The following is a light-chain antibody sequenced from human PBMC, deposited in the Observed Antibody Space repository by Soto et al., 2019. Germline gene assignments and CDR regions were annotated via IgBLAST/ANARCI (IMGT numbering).Light chain of an antibody. J-gene: IGKJ2*01. CDR3: QQSHSIPYT. CDR1: QTISSY. V-gene: IGKV1-39*01. Sequence: DIQMTQSPSSLSASVGDRVTITCRASQTISSYLNWYQQKPGKAPKLLIYAASSLQSGVPSRFSGSGSGTGFTLTISSLQPEDFATYYCQQSHSIPYTFGQGTKLEIK. CDR2: AAS.